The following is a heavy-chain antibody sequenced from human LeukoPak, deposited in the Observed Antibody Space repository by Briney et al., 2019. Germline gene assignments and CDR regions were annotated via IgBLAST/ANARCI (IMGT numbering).Heavy chain of an antibody. CDR3: ARDKVAAAEGGFDY. J-gene: IGHJ4*02. Sequence: SETLSLTCTVSGGSLSSYYWSWIRQPPGKGLEWIGYIYYSGSTNYNPSLKSRVTISVDTFKNQFSLKLSSVTAADTAVYYCARDKVAAAEGGFDYWGQGTLVTVSS. CDR2: IYYSGST. V-gene: IGHV4-59*01. CDR1: GGSLSSYY. D-gene: IGHD6-13*01.